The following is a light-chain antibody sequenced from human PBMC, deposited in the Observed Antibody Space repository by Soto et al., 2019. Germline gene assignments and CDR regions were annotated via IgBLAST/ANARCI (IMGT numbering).Light chain of an antibody. CDR3: QQYNSYTWT. V-gene: IGKV1-5*01. CDR1: QNIGSW. Sequence: DIQMTQPPSTLSASEGDRVTLTCRASQNIGSWLAWYQQKPGRAPKLLIYDASSLESGVPSRFSGSGSGTEFTLTISSLQPDDFATYYCQQYNSYTWTFGQGTKVDI. CDR2: DAS. J-gene: IGKJ1*01.